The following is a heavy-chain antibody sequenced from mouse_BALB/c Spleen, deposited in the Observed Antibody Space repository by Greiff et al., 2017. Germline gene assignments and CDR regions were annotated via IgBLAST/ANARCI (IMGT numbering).Heavy chain of an antibody. CDR3: TRGDIRSYYYGSTGYAMDY. CDR1: GYTFNSYW. D-gene: IGHD1-1*01. V-gene: IGHV1S22*01. Sequence: LQQPGSELVRPGASVKLSCKASGYTFNSYWMHWVKQRPGHGLEWIGNIYPGSGSTNYDEKFKGKATLTVATPSSTAYMQLSSLTSEDSAVYYFTRGDIRSYYYGSTGYAMDYWGQGTSVTVSS. CDR2: IYPGSGST. J-gene: IGHJ4*01.